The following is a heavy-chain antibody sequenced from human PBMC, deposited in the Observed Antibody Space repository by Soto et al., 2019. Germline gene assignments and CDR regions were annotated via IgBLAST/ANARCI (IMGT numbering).Heavy chain of an antibody. Sequence: SETLSLTCTVSGGSIRSYYWSWIRQPPGKGLEWIGYFYYSGSTNYNPSLKSRVTISVDTSKNQFSLKLSSVTAADTAVYYCARWRFLGGRSGYYFDYWGQGTVVTVSS. J-gene: IGHJ4*02. CDR1: GGSIRSYY. CDR2: FYYSGST. CDR3: ARWRFLGGRSGYYFDY. D-gene: IGHD3-16*01. V-gene: IGHV4-59*01.